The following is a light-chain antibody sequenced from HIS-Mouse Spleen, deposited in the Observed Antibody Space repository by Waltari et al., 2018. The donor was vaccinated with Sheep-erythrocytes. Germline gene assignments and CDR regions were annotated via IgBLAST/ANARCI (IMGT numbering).Light chain of an antibody. CDR1: QGISSA. CDR3: QQRSNWPPLT. V-gene: IGKV1D-13*01. CDR2: DAS. J-gene: IGKJ4*01. Sequence: AIQLTQSPSSLSASVVDRVTITCRASQGISSALAWYQQKPGKAPKLLIYDASSLESGVPSRFSGSGSGTDFTLTISSLEPEDFAVYYCQQRSNWPPLTFGGGTKVEIK.